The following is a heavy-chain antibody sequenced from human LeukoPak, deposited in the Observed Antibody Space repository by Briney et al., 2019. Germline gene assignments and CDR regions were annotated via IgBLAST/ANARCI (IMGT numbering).Heavy chain of an antibody. V-gene: IGHV3-30*02. J-gene: IGHJ4*02. D-gene: IGHD3-22*01. Sequence: PRGSLRLSCAASGLTFSSYGMHWVRQAPGKGLEWVAFLRYDGSNKYYIDSVKCRFTISIDNSKNTMSLQMNRMRAEDTAVYYCASDTGFYDSSGYYHFDYWGQGTLVTVSS. CDR2: LRYDGSNK. CDR1: GLTFSSYG. CDR3: ASDTGFYDSSGYYHFDY.